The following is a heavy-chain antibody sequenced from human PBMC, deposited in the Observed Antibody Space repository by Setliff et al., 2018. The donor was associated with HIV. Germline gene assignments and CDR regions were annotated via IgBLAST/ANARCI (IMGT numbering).Heavy chain of an antibody. CDR3: AANIYTTSWADGLDI. Sequence: GESLKISCKGSGYNFTNYWIGWVRQMPGKGLEWMGIIYPSDSDTRYSPSFQGQVTISADKSISTAYLQWSSLKASDSAIYYCAANIYTTSWADGLDIWGQGTMVTVSS. D-gene: IGHD2-2*01. CDR2: IYPSDSDT. V-gene: IGHV5-51*01. J-gene: IGHJ3*02. CDR1: GYNFTNYW.